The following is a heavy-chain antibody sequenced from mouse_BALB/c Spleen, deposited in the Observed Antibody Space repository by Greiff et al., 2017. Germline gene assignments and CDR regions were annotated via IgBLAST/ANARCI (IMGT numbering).Heavy chain of an antibody. CDR3: ARSYYGYKGYYAMDY. J-gene: IGHJ4*01. Sequence: QVHVKQSGPELVKPGASVKISCKASGYAFSSSWMNWVKQRPGQGLEWIGRIYPGDGDTNYNGKFKGKATLTADKSSSTAYMQLSSLTSVDSAVYFCARSYYGYKGYYAMDYWGQGTSVTVSS. D-gene: IGHD1-2*01. CDR2: IYPGDGDT. V-gene: IGHV1-82*01. CDR1: GYAFSSSW.